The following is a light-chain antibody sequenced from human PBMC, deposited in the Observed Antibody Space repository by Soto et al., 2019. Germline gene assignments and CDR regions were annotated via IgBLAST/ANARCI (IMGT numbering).Light chain of an antibody. Sequence: QSVLTQPPSASGSPGQSVTISCTGTSSDVGGYNYVSWYQQRPGKAPKLMIFEVSKRPSGVPDRFSGSKSGNTASLTVSGLQPEDEADYYCSSYAGSKSYVFGSGTKVTVL. CDR3: SSYAGSKSYV. J-gene: IGLJ1*01. V-gene: IGLV2-8*01. CDR1: SSDVGGYNY. CDR2: EVS.